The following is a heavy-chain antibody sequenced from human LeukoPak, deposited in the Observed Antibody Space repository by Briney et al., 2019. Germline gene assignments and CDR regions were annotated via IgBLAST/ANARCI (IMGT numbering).Heavy chain of an antibody. CDR3: ARESSGNYYNPLGYMDV. CDR1: GFTFNDYY. CDR2: IFTSGIT. Sequence: SGGSLRLSCAASGFTFNDYYMSWIRQPAGKGLEWIGRIFTSGITNYDPSLKSRVTMSVDTSKNQFSLNLSSVTAADTAVYYCARESSGNYYNPLGYMDVWGKGTTVTVSS. V-gene: IGHV4-4*07. D-gene: IGHD3-10*01. J-gene: IGHJ6*03.